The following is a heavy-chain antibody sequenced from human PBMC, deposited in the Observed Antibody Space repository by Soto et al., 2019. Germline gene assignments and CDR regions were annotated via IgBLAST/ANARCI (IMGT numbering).Heavy chain of an antibody. V-gene: IGHV3-53*02. D-gene: IGHD1-20*01. J-gene: IGHJ3*02. Sequence: EVQLVETGGGLIQPGGSLRLSCAASGFTVRNSLMTWVRRAPGKGLEWVSVVYAGGSTYYADSVKGRFTISRDISRNSLVLQLNSLRADDTAVYYCASRMLVSDAFDIWGQGTMVTVSS. CDR1: GFTVRNSL. CDR2: VYAGGST. CDR3: ASRMLVSDAFDI.